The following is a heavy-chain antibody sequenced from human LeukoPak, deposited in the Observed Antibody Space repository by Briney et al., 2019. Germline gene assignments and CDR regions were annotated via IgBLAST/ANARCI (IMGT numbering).Heavy chain of an antibody. Sequence: PGSSLRLSCASSGFTFDDYAMHWVPQAPGKGLEGVSGISWNSGSIGYADSVKGRFTISSDNAKNFLFLQMNSLSAEETALYYCAKGNYYDSSGSLGYWGQGTLVTVSS. CDR3: AKGNYYDSSGSLGY. D-gene: IGHD3-22*01. V-gene: IGHV3-9*01. CDR1: GFTFDDYA. CDR2: ISWNSGSI. J-gene: IGHJ4*02.